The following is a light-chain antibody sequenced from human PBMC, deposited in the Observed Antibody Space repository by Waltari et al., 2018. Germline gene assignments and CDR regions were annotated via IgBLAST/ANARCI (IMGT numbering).Light chain of an antibody. Sequence: IQVTQSPSSLSASVGDRVTLTCRASQTISNYLNWYQQKPGKVPKLLIFAASSLQSGVPSRFSGSGSGTDFTLTISSLESEDFATYYCQQSYTSPRTFGQGTKVEI. J-gene: IGKJ1*01. V-gene: IGKV1-39*01. CDR1: QTISNY. CDR3: QQSYTSPRT. CDR2: AAS.